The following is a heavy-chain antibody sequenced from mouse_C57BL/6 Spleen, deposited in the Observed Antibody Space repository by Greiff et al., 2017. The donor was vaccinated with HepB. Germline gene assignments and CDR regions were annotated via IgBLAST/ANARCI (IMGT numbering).Heavy chain of an antibody. V-gene: IGHV1-15*01. CDR1: GYTFTDYE. Sequence: VQLQQSGAELVRPGASVTLSCKASGYTFTDYEMHWVKQTPVHGLEWIGAIDPETGGTAYNQKFKGKAIMTADKSSSTAYMGLRSLTSEDSAVYYCTRNSGLDYFDYWGQGTTLTVSS. J-gene: IGHJ2*01. D-gene: IGHD1-3*01. CDR2: IDPETGGT. CDR3: TRNSGLDYFDY.